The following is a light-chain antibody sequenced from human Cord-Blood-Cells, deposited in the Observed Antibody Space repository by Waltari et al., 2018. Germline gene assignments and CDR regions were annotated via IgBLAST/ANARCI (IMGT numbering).Light chain of an antibody. Sequence: DIKMPQSPSSLSASVGDSVTITCRASQSISSYLNWYQQKPGKAPKLLIYAASSLQSGVPSRFSGSGSGTDFTLTISSLQPEDFATYYCQQSYSTPETFGQGTKVEIK. V-gene: IGKV1-39*01. CDR3: QQSYSTPET. J-gene: IGKJ1*01. CDR2: AAS. CDR1: QSISSY.